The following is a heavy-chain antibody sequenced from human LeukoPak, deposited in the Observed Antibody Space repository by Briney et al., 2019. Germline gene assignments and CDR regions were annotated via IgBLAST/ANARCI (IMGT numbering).Heavy chain of an antibody. Sequence: GGSLRLSCVASGFTFSLYAMIWVRQAPGKGLEWVSYISSSGSTIYYADSVKGRFTISRDNAKNSLYLQMNSLRAEDTAVYYCAELGITMIGGVWGKGTTVTISS. CDR1: GFTFSLYA. CDR2: ISSSGSTI. J-gene: IGHJ6*04. CDR3: AELGITMIGGV. D-gene: IGHD3-10*02. V-gene: IGHV3-48*03.